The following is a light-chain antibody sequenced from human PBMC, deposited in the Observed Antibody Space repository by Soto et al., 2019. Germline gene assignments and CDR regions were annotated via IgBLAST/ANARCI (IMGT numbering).Light chain of an antibody. CDR2: WAS. V-gene: IGKV4-1*01. J-gene: IGKJ4*01. Sequence: DIVMNQSPDSLAVSLGERATINCKSSQSLLFSSNNKNYLAWYQQKPGQPPKLLIYWASTREYGVPDRFSGSGSGTDFTLTISSLQAEDVAVYYGQQYYSSPPGLTFGGGTRVEIK. CDR3: QQYYSSPPGLT. CDR1: QSLLFSSNNKNY.